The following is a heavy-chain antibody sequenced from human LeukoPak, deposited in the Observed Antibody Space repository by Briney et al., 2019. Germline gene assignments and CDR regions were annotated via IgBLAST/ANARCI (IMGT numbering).Heavy chain of an antibody. D-gene: IGHD2-2*01. V-gene: IGHV4-59*01. CDR1: GGSTSSYY. CDR2: IYYSGST. J-gene: IGHJ6*03. Sequence: SETLSLTCTVSGGSTSSYYWSWIRQPPGKGLEWIGYIYYSGSTNYNPSLKSRVTISVDTSKNQFSLKLSSVTAADTAVYYCARVGYCSSTSCYHYYMDVWGKGTTVTVSS. CDR3: ARVGYCSSTSCYHYYMDV.